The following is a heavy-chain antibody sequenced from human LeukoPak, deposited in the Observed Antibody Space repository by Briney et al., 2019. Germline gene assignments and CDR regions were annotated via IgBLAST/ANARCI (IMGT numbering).Heavy chain of an antibody. CDR2: INPNSGGT. Sequence: GASVKVSCKASGYTFTGYYMHWVRQAPGQGLEWMGWINPNSGGTNYAQKFQGRVTMTRDTSISTAYMELSRLRSDDTAVYYCARMGVGYYGSGSYQTHAFDIWGQGTMVTVSS. V-gene: IGHV1-2*02. CDR3: ARMGVGYYGSGSYQTHAFDI. D-gene: IGHD3-10*01. CDR1: GYTFTGYY. J-gene: IGHJ3*02.